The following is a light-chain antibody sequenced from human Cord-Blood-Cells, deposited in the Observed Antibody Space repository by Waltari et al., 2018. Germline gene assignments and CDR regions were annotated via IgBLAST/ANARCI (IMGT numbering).Light chain of an antibody. J-gene: IGLJ3*02. CDR2: EVR. Sequence: QPALTQPASVSGSPGQPITISCTETSSEVGSYNLFSWYQQHPGKAPKLMIYEVRKRPSGVSNRFSGSKSGNTASLTISGLQAEDEADYYCCSYAGSSTLVFGGGTKLTVL. V-gene: IGLV2-23*02. CDR1: SSEVGSYNL. CDR3: CSYAGSSTLV.